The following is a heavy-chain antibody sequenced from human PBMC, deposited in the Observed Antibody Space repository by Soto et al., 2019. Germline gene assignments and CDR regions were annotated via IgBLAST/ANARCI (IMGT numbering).Heavy chain of an antibody. CDR2: INHSGST. CDR1: GGSFSCYY. J-gene: IGHJ4*02. CDR3: ARYRGSGSYYFDY. D-gene: IGHD3-10*01. Sequence: SETLSLTCAVYGGSFSCYYWSWIRQPPGKGLEWIGEINHSGSTNYNPSLKSRVTISVDTSKNQFPLKLSSVTAADTAVYYCARYRGSGSYYFDYWGQGTLVTVSS. V-gene: IGHV4-34*01.